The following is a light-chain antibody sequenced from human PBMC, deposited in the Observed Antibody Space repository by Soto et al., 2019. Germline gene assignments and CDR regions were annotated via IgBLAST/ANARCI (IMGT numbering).Light chain of an antibody. V-gene: IGKV3-20*01. CDR2: GAS. CDR1: QSVSSSY. Sequence: EIVLTQSPGTLSLYQGERATLSCRASQSVSSSYLAWYQQRPGQAPRLLIYGASSRATGIPDRFSGSGSGTEFTLTISRLEPEDFAVYYCQQYGSSSWTFGHGSMVDI. J-gene: IGKJ1*01. CDR3: QQYGSSSWT.